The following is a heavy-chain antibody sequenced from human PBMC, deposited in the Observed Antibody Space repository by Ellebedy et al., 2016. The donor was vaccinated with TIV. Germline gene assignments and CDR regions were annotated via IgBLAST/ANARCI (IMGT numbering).Heavy chain of an antibody. CDR3: VRGDGYVLAY. Sequence: GESLKISXAASGFTFRNYWMSWARQTPGKGLEWVAIIKNDGSDIHYVDSVKGRFVISRDNAKNSLYLPMTSLRAKDTAVYYCVRGDGYVLAYWGQGTLVTVSS. V-gene: IGHV3-7*04. D-gene: IGHD2-21*01. CDR2: IKNDGSDI. J-gene: IGHJ4*02. CDR1: GFTFRNYW.